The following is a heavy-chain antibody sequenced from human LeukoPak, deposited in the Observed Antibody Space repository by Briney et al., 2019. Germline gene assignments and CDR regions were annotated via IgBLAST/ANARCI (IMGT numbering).Heavy chain of an antibody. Sequence: PGGSLRLSCAASGFTVSSNYMSWVRQAPGKGLEWVSVIYSGGSTYYADSVKGRFTISRDNSKNTLYLQMNSLRAEDTAVYYCARARGYRSNYFDYWGQGTLVTVSS. CDR3: ARARGYRSNYFDY. D-gene: IGHD3-16*02. CDR1: GFTVSSNY. J-gene: IGHJ4*02. V-gene: IGHV3-53*01. CDR2: IYSGGST.